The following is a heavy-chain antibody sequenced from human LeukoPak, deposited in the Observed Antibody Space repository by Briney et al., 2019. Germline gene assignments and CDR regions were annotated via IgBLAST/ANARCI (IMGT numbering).Heavy chain of an antibody. D-gene: IGHD3-22*01. J-gene: IGHJ6*03. V-gene: IGHV3-7*01. CDR2: IKQDGSEK. Sequence: GGSLRLSCAASGFTFSSYWMSWVRQAPGKGLEWVANIKQDGSEKYYVDSVKGRFTISRDNAKNSLYLQMNSLRDEDTAVYYCARDQTHYYDSSGYFIGPYYYYYMDVWGKGTTVTVSS. CDR3: ARDQTHYYDSSGYFIGPYYYYYMDV. CDR1: GFTFSSYW.